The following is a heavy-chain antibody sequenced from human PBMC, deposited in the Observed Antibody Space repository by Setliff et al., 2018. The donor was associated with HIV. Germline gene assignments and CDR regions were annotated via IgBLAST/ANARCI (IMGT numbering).Heavy chain of an antibody. CDR1: GFTFSTFW. J-gene: IGHJ4*02. D-gene: IGHD3-16*01. Sequence: PGGSLRLSCAASGFTFSTFWMGWVRQAPGKGREWVAHIKPDGSSKKYVDSVKGRFTISRDNAKASLYLQMHSLRAEDTAVYYCVRWGLPYGIDAWGQGTLVTVSS. CDR3: VRWGLPYGIDA. CDR2: IKPDGSSK. V-gene: IGHV3-7*01.